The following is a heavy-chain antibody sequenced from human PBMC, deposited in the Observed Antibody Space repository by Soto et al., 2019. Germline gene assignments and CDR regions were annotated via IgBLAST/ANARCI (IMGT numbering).Heavy chain of an antibody. J-gene: IGHJ6*02. CDR2: IIPIFGTA. Sequence: QVQLVQSGAEVKKPGSSVKVSCKASGGTFSSYAISWVRQAPGQGLEWMGGIIPIFGTANYAQKFQGRVTITADESTSTAYMELSSLRSEDTAVYYCARSAPNLETPQYYYYGMDVWGQGTTVTVSS. D-gene: IGHD3-3*01. CDR1: GGTFSSYA. CDR3: ARSAPNLETPQYYYYGMDV. V-gene: IGHV1-69*12.